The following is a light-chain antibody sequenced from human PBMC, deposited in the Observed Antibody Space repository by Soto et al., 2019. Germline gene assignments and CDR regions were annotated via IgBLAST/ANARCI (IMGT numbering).Light chain of an antibody. CDR3: SSYTSTYSLV. CDR1: IDDIGAYDY. CDR2: DVN. V-gene: IGLV2-14*03. Sequence: QSALTQPASVSGSPGQSVTISCTGTIDDIGAYDYVSWYQQRPGSAPQLIIYDVNNRPSGTSLRFSGSKSVHTAYLTISGLQSDDEATYHCSSYTSTYSLVFGTGTKLTVL. J-gene: IGLJ1*01.